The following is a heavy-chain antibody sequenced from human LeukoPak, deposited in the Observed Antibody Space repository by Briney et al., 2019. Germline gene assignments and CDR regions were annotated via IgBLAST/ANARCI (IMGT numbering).Heavy chain of an antibody. V-gene: IGHV1-18*01. CDR2: ISAYNGNT. CDR1: GDTFTSYG. Sequence: ASVKVSCKASGDTFTSYGISWVRQAPGQGLEWMGGISAYNGNTNYAQKLQGRVTMTKDTSTSTAYMELRSLRSDDTAVYYCARGPLFRGNLNDAFDIWGQGTMVTVSS. D-gene: IGHD2-21*01. J-gene: IGHJ3*02. CDR3: ARGPLFRGNLNDAFDI.